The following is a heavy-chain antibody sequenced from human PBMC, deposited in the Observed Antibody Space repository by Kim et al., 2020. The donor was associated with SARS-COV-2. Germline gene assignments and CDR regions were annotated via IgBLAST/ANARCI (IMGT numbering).Heavy chain of an antibody. Sequence: SVKGRLTISRDNSKNTLYLKMNSLRAEDTAIYYCAKEPREVFSAAGTDYWGQGTLVTVSS. J-gene: IGHJ4*02. V-gene: IGHV3-23*01. D-gene: IGHD6-13*01. CDR3: AKEPREVFSAAGTDY.